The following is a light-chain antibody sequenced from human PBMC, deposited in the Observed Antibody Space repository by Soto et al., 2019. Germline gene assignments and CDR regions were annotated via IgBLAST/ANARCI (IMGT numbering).Light chain of an antibody. CDR3: QHYDNTPPSVT. V-gene: IGKV3-20*01. CDR2: GAS. CDR1: QSVRSN. Sequence: EIVMTQSPATLSVSPGERFTLSCRASQSVRSNLAWYQQKPGQAPRLLIYGASRRATGIPDRFSGSGSGTDFILTISRLEPEDFAVYYCQHYDNTPPSVTFGPGTKVDIK. J-gene: IGKJ3*01.